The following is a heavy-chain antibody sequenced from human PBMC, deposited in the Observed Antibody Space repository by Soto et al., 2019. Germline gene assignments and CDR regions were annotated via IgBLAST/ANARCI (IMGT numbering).Heavy chain of an antibody. D-gene: IGHD3-16*01. Sequence: QVQLVQSGAEVKKPGSSVKVSCKASGGTFSSYAISWVRQAPGQGLEWMGGIIPIFGTANYAQKFQGRVTIPADESTSTAYMELSSLIAEDTAVYYCARGGRAGTFYDCYGMDVWGQGTTVTVSS. CDR2: IIPIFGTA. V-gene: IGHV1-69*12. J-gene: IGHJ6*02. CDR3: ARGGRAGTFYDCYGMDV. CDR1: GGTFSSYA.